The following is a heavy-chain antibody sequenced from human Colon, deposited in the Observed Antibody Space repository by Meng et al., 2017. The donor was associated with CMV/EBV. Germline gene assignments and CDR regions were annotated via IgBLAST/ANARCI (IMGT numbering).Heavy chain of an antibody. D-gene: IGHD6-13*01. CDR3: ASSSDNWFDP. V-gene: IGHV4-59*01. Sequence: SETLSLTCTVSNGSTSSYWWSWIRQPPGKGLEWIGHIYYSGSTNYNPSLKSRVTISVDTSKNQFSLKLSSVTAADTAVYYCASSSDNWFDPWGQGTLVTVSS. CDR2: IYYSGST. CDR1: NGSTSSYW. J-gene: IGHJ5*02.